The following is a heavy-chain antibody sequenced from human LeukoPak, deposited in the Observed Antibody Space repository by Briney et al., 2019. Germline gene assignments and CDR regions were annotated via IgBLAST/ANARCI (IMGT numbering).Heavy chain of an antibody. Sequence: GGSLRLSCAASGFTFDDYGMSWVRQAPGKGLEWVSGINWNGGSTGYADSVKGRFTISRDNAKNSLYLQMNSLRAEDTALYYCARRLAAAGIYYYYMDVWGKGTTVTVSS. V-gene: IGHV3-20*04. CDR1: GFTFDDYG. CDR3: ARRLAAAGIYYYYMDV. J-gene: IGHJ6*03. CDR2: INWNGGST. D-gene: IGHD6-13*01.